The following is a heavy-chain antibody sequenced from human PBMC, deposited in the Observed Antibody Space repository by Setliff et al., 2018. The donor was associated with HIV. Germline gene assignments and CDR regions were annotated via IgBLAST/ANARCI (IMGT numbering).Heavy chain of an antibody. CDR1: GFTFSSYV. V-gene: IGHV3-30-3*01. D-gene: IGHD2-2*01. J-gene: IGHJ4*02. Sequence: HPGGSLRLSCAATGFTFSSYVLHWVRQAPGKGLEWVAVMSTGGGIKICADSVKGRFTISRDNSRNTLFLQMNNLRPEDTATYYCVRDPLPCSSPSCYPPGYFDYWGQGTLVTVSS. CDR3: VRDPLPCSSPSCYPPGYFDY. CDR2: MSTGGGIK.